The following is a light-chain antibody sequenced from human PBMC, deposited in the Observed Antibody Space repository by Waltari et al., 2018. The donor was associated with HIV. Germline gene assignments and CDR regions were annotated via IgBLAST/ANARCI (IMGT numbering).Light chain of an antibody. CDR3: QSYDSSLSSVV. Sequence: QSVLTQPPSVSGAPGQRVTISCSGSSSNIGTGYDVQWYQQLPGTAPKLLMYADSYRPSGVPDRFSGSKCGTAAALAITGLQAEDEADYYCQSYDSSLSSVVFGGGTKLTVL. CDR2: ADS. J-gene: IGLJ2*01. V-gene: IGLV1-40*01. CDR1: SSNIGTGYD.